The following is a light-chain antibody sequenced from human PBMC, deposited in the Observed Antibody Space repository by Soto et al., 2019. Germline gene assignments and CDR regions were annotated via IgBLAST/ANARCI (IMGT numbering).Light chain of an antibody. CDR1: SSDVGAYIY. V-gene: IGLV2-14*03. J-gene: IGLJ1*01. Sequence: QSVLTQPASVSGSPGQSITISSGGTSSDVGAYIYVSWYQQYPGKAPKLIIYEVNNRPSGVSGRFSGSKSDTTAYLTISGLQAEDEADYYCSSYSDSDTKVFGTGTKVTVL. CDR3: SSYSDSDTKV. CDR2: EVN.